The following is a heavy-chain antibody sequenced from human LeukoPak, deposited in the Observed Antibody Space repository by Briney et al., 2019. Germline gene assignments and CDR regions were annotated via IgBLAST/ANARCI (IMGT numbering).Heavy chain of an antibody. V-gene: IGHV1-2*06. CDR2: INPNSGGT. Sequence: ASVKVSCKASGYTFTSYYMHWVRQAPGQGLEWMGRINPNSGGTNYAQKFQGRVTMTRDTSISTAYMELSRLRSDDTAVYYCAREELDNYYYYYMDVWGKGTTVTVSS. J-gene: IGHJ6*03. D-gene: IGHD1-1*01. CDR1: GYTFTSYY. CDR3: AREELDNYYYYYMDV.